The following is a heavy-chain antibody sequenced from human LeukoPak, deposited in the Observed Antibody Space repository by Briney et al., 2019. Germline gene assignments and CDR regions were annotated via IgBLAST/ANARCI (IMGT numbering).Heavy chain of an antibody. D-gene: IGHD2-2*01. CDR1: GGSISSYY. Sequence: KPSETLSLTCTASGGSISSYYWSWIRQPPGKGLELMGYVYYSGSTNYNPSLKSRVTISVDTSKNQFSLKLSSVTAADTAVYYCARGIVVVPAAIIRRNRYYGMDVWGQGTTVTVSS. J-gene: IGHJ6*02. V-gene: IGHV4-59*12. CDR2: VYYSGST. CDR3: ARGIVVVPAAIIRRNRYYGMDV.